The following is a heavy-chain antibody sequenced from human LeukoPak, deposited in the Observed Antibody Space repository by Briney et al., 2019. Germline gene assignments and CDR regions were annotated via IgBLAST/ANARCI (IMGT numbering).Heavy chain of an antibody. J-gene: IGHJ4*02. Sequence: QSGGSLRLSCVVSGFTFSSYEMNWVRQAPGKGLEWLSYITSSGSITHYADSLKGRFTISRDNAKKSVYLQMNSLRAEDTAVYYCASPAHYDVLTGYYSNYDYWGQGTLVTVSS. D-gene: IGHD3-9*01. CDR1: GFTFSSYE. CDR2: ITSSGSIT. V-gene: IGHV3-48*03. CDR3: ASPAHYDVLTGYYSNYDY.